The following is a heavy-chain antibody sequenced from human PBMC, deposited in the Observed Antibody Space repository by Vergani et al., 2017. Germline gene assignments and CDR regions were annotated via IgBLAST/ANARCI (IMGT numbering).Heavy chain of an antibody. D-gene: IGHD3-22*01. CDR3: ARLSYDTTPYLQGGYCC. CDR2: IRNKAYGGTT. V-gene: IGHV3-49*04. J-gene: IGHJ4*02. CDR1: GFSFGDYA. Sequence: EVQLVESGGGLVPPGRSLRLSCAASGFSFGDYAMTWARQAPGKGLEWVAFIRNKAYGGTTEYAASVKGRFTISRDNSKNMLYLQMNSLRAEDTAVYYCARLSYDTTPYLQGGYCCWGQGTLVSVSS.